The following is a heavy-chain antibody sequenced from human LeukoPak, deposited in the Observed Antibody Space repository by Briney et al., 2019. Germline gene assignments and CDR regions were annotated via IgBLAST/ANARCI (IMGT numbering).Heavy chain of an antibody. CDR2: INPNSGDT. V-gene: IGHV1-2*02. CDR1: GYTFTGHY. D-gene: IGHD2-2*03. Sequence: ASVKVSCKASGYTFTGHYLYWVRQSPGQGLEWMGWINPNSGDTNYAQKFQGRVTMTRDTSISTAYVELSRLRSEDTAVYYCARDLWVGSLDIVVVPAVTGAFDIWGQGTMVTVSS. CDR3: ARDLWVGSLDIVVVPAVTGAFDI. J-gene: IGHJ3*02.